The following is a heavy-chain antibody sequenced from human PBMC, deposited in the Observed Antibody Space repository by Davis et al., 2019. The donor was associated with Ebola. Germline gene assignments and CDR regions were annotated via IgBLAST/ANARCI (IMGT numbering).Heavy chain of an antibody. V-gene: IGHV1-2*04. Sequence: ASVKVSCKASGYTFTSYYMHWVRQAPGQGLDWMGWINPNSGGTNYAQKFQGWVTMTRDTSISTAYMELSRLRSDDTAVYYCARASALYNWFDPWGQGTLVTVSS. CDR3: ARASALYNWFDP. D-gene: IGHD2-2*01. CDR1: GYTFTSYY. CDR2: INPNSGGT. J-gene: IGHJ5*02.